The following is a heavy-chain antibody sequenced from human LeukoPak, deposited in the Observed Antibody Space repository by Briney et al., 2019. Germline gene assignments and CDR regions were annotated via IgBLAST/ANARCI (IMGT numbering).Heavy chain of an antibody. CDR3: AKGGANIVVVPAGTYFDS. D-gene: IGHD2-2*01. CDR2: ISGSGGST. V-gene: IGHV3-23*01. Sequence: GGSRRLSCAASGFAFNTYWMHWVRQVPGKGLEWVSAISGSGGSTHYADSVKGRFTISRDNSKNTLYLQMNSLRAEDTAVYYCAKGGANIVVVPAGTYFDSWGQGTLVTVSS. CDR1: GFAFNTYW. J-gene: IGHJ4*02.